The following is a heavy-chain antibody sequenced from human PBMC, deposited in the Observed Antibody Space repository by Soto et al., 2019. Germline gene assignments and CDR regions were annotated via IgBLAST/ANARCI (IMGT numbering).Heavy chain of an antibody. CDR2: INAGNGNT. V-gene: IGHV1-3*01. J-gene: IGHJ3*02. CDR3: ARDYRFLEWLYWLGAFDI. Sequence: ASVKVSCKASGYTFTSYAMHWVRQAPGQRLEWMGWINAGNGNTKYSQKFQGRVTITRDTSASTAYMELSSLRSEDTAVYYCARDYRFLEWLYWLGAFDIWGQGTMVTVSS. CDR1: GYTFTSYA. D-gene: IGHD3-3*01.